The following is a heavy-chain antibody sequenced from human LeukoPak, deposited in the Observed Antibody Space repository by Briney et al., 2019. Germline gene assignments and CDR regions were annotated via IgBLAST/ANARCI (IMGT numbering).Heavy chain of an antibody. J-gene: IGHJ4*02. CDR1: GLTFNTYA. V-gene: IGHV3-23*01. CDR2: ISGNGGST. CDR3: AKDGVGYSYGLLGLPHYFDY. D-gene: IGHD5-18*01. Sequence: GGSLRLSCAASGLTFNTYAMSWVRQAPGKGLEWVSAISGNGGSTYNADSVKGRFTISRDNSKNTLYLQMNSLRAEDTAVYYCAKDGVGYSYGLLGLPHYFDYWGQGTLVTVSS.